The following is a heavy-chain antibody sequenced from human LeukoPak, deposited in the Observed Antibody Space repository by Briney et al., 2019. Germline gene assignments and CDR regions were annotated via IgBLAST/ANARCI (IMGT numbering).Heavy chain of an antibody. CDR1: GFIFSRYS. CDR3: AKDHASSWYYYDSSGSTFDY. CDR2: ISSSSNYM. V-gene: IGHV3-21*01. D-gene: IGHD3-22*01. Sequence: GGSLRLSCAASGFIFSRYSMNWVRQTPGRGLEWVASISSSSNYMYYTDSVKGRFTISRDDAKDSLYLQMSSLRADDTAVYYCAKDHASSWYYYDSSGSTFDYWGQGTLVTVSS. J-gene: IGHJ4*02.